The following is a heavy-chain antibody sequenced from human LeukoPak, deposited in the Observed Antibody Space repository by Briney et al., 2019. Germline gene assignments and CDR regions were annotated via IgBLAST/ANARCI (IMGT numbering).Heavy chain of an antibody. CDR1: GGSISSGGYY. CDR2: IYYSGST. D-gene: IGHD5-12*01. CDR3: ARTAVAYSGYDVGFDP. V-gene: IGHV4-31*03. J-gene: IGHJ5*02. Sequence: SQTLSLTCTVSGGSISSGGYYWSWIRQHPGRGLEWIGYIYYSGSTYYNPSPKSRVTISVDTSKNQFSLKLSSVTAADTAVYYCARTAVAYSGYDVGFDPWGQGTLVTVSS.